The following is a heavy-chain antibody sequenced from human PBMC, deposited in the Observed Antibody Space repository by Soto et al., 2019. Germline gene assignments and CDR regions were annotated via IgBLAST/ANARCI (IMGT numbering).Heavy chain of an antibody. CDR2: IKQDGSEK. Sequence: GGSLRLSGASSGFTFSSYWMSCVGQAPGKGLEWVANIKQDGSEKYYVDSVKGRFTISRDNAKNSLYLQMNSLRAEDTAVYYCARVRMTYYGSGSYAMDVWGQGTTVTVSS. CDR3: ARVRMTYYGSGSYAMDV. V-gene: IGHV3-7*03. J-gene: IGHJ6*02. CDR1: GFTFSSYW. D-gene: IGHD3-10*01.